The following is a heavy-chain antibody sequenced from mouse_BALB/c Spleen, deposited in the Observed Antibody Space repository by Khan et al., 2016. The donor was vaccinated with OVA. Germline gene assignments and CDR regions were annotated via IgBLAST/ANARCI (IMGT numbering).Heavy chain of an antibody. Sequence: QVRLQQSGAELARSGASVKLSCKASGYTFTDYYIDWVKQRTGQGLEWIGEINPGSGNSYYNEKFKGKATLTADKSSNTAFVQLSSLTSDDSAVYFCAREWGAWFAYWGQGTLVTVSA. J-gene: IGHJ3*01. CDR2: INPGSGNS. V-gene: IGHV1-77*01. CDR1: GYTFTDYY. CDR3: AREWGAWFAY.